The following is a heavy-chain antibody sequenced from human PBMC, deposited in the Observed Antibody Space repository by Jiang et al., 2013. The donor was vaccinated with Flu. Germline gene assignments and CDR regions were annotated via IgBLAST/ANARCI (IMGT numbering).Heavy chain of an antibody. V-gene: IGHV2-70*01. CDR3: ARIRRGSYYEKWFDP. D-gene: IGHD1-26*01. Sequence: KPTQTLTLTCTFSGFSLTTSGMCVSWFRQPPGKALEWLALIDWDDDKYYSTSLKTRLTISKDTAKNQVVLTMTNMDPVDTATYYCARIRRGSYYEKWFDPWGQGTLVTASS. CDR2: IDWDDDK. CDR1: GFSLTTSGMC. J-gene: IGHJ5*02.